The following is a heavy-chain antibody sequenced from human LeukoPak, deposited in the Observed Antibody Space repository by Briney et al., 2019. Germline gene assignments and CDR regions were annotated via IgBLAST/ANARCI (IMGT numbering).Heavy chain of an antibody. V-gene: IGHV6-1*01. D-gene: IGHD6-6*01. J-gene: IGHJ4*02. CDR3: ARGKYTSFDN. Sequence: SQTLSLTCAISGDSIFTNNVAWNWIRQSPSRGLEWLGRTYYRSKWSFVYAVSVKSRITINADTSKNQFSLQLSSVTPEDTAVYYCARGKYTSFDNWGQGTLVTVSS. CDR2: TYYRSKWSF. CDR1: GDSIFTNNVA.